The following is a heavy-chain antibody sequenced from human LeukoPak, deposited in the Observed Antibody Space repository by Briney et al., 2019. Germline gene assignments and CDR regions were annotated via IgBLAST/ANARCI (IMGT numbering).Heavy chain of an antibody. V-gene: IGHV3-33*01. CDR3: ARASSSWYLVDY. CDR2: IWYDGSNK. CDR1: GFTFSSYG. J-gene: IGHJ4*02. D-gene: IGHD6-13*01. Sequence: PGRSLRLSCAASGFTFSSYGMHWVRQAPGKGLEWVAVIWYDGSNKYYADSVKGRFTISRDNSKNTLYLQMNSLRAEDTAVYYCARASSSWYLVDYWGQGTLVTVSS.